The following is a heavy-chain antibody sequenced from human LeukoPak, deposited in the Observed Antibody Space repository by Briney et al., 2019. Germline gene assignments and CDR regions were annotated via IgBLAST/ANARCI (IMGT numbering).Heavy chain of an antibody. CDR3: ARGHRRWLQLKGFLDY. D-gene: IGHD5-24*01. J-gene: IGHJ4*02. CDR2: IYYSGRT. V-gene: IGHV4-59*01. Sequence: SETLSLTCTGSGGSISSYYWSSIRHSPGKGLEWLGYIYYSGRTNSHPSLKSLVTISETTSKKHSSPKLNSVTAADTAVYYCARGHRRWLQLKGFLDYWGQGTLVTVSS. CDR1: GGSISSYY.